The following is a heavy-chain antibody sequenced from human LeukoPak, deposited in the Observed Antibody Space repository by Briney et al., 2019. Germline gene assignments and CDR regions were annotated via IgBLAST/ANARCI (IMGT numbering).Heavy chain of an antibody. CDR3: ARGLRYFDWFFDY. D-gene: IGHD3-9*01. J-gene: IGHJ4*02. CDR1: GFTFSSYW. Sequence: GGSLRLSCAASGFTFSSYWMSWVRQAPGKGLEWVANIKQDGSEKYYVDSVKGRFTISGDNAKNSLYLQMNSLRAEDTAVYYCARGLRYFDWFFDYWGQGTLVTVSS. CDR2: IKQDGSEK. V-gene: IGHV3-7*01.